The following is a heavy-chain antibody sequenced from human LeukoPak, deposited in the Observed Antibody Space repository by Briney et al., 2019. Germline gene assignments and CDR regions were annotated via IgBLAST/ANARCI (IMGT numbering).Heavy chain of an antibody. V-gene: IGHV3-30*02. Sequence: GGSLRLSCAASGFTFSTYGMHWVRQAPGKGLEWVAVVRFDGSNKYYADSVKGRFTISRDNSKNTLYLQMNSLRGEDTAVYYCAKGFYDRGYWGQGTLVTVSS. J-gene: IGHJ4*02. D-gene: IGHD3-16*01. CDR3: AKGFYDRGY. CDR1: GFTFSTYG. CDR2: VRFDGSNK.